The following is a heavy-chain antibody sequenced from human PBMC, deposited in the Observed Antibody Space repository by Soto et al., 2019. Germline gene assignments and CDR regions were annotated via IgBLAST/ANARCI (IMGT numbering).Heavy chain of an antibody. Sequence: QVQLDQSGAEVKKPGSSVKVSCKASGGAFGTFAISWVRQAPGQGLEWMGGIIPIYGTAHDAQLFKGRVTFSADASTDPGYMEVTSLTSADAAVYFCASQDPPRDRYCTSYSCYDGWFESWGQGTLVTVST. CDR1: GGAFGTFA. D-gene: IGHD2-2*01. V-gene: IGHV1-69*01. CDR2: IIPIYGTA. J-gene: IGHJ5*01. CDR3: ASQDPPRDRYCTSYSCYDGWFES.